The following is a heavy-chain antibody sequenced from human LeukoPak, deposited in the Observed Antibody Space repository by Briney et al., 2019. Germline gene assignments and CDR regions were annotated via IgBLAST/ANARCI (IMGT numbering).Heavy chain of an antibody. V-gene: IGHV4-34*01. Sequence: SETLSLTCTVSGGSISSYYWSWIRQPPGKGLEWIGEINHSGSTNYNPSLKSRVTISVDTSKNQFSLKLSSVTAADTAVYYCARGRTMIVAGQAYFDYWGQGTLVTVSS. D-gene: IGHD3-22*01. CDR2: INHSGST. CDR1: GGSISSYY. CDR3: ARGRTMIVAGQAYFDY. J-gene: IGHJ4*02.